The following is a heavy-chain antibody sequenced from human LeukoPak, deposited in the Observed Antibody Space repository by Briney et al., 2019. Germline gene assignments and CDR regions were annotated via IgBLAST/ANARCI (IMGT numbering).Heavy chain of an antibody. CDR3: AGLYYYGSGSSFDY. CDR1: SYSISSGYF. J-gene: IGHJ4*02. V-gene: IGHV4-38-2*01. Sequence: PSETLSLTCGVSSYSISSGYFWGWIRQPPGKGLEWIGSIYHSGTTYYNPSLKSRVNISVDTSKNQFSLKLNSVTAADTAVYYCAGLYYYGSGSSFDYWGQGTLVTVSS. D-gene: IGHD3-10*01. CDR2: IYHSGTT.